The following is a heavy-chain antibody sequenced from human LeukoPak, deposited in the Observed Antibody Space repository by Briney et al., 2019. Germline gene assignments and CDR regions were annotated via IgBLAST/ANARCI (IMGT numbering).Heavy chain of an antibody. CDR1: GFTFGSYA. V-gene: IGHV3-30-3*02. D-gene: IGHD3-22*01. CDR2: MSFDGTHI. Sequence: GGSLRLSCAASGFTFGSYAMHWVRQAPGKGLEWVAVMSFDGTHIYYADSVKGRFTISRDNSKNTLYLQMNSLRAEDTAVYYCAKETVYYYDSSGYSQGYNWFDPWGQGTLVTVSS. CDR3: AKETVYYYDSSGYSQGYNWFDP. J-gene: IGHJ5*02.